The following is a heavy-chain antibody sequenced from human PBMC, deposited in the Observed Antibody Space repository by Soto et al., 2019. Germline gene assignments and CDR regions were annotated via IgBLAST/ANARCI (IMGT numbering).Heavy chain of an antibody. D-gene: IGHD7-27*01. V-gene: IGHV1-69*01. J-gene: IGHJ6*02. Sequence: QVELVQSGAEVKKPGSSVKVSCKASGGNFITFALSWVRQAAGHGREWMGGIIPISSTTKSAHKFQDRVTISADGSSSTVHMDLRSLKSNATAMYFCAKNLGIDPFGSYGLDLRGQGTTVTVSS. CDR3: AKNLGIDPFGSYGLDL. CDR1: GGNFITFA. CDR2: IIPISSTT.